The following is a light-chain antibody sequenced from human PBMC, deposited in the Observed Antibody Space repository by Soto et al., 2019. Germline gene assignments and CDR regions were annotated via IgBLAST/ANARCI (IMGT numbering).Light chain of an antibody. Sequence: QSVLTQPPSVSAAPGQKVTISCSGSSSNIGSDFVSWYQQLPGTAPQLLIYENNKRPSGIPDRFSGSKSATSATLGITGLQTGDEADYYCAAWDTSLSGGVFGGGTKVT. CDR3: AAWDTSLSGGV. CDR2: ENN. CDR1: SSNIGSDF. J-gene: IGLJ3*02. V-gene: IGLV1-51*02.